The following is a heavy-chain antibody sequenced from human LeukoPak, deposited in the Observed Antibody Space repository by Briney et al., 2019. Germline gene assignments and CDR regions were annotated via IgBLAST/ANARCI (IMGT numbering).Heavy chain of an antibody. J-gene: IGHJ3*02. CDR3: AKDQDGCGGDCYWDAFDI. D-gene: IGHD2-21*01. CDR1: GFTFSSHG. Sequence: GGSLRLSCAASGFTFSSHGMHWVRQAPGKGLEWVAVIWYDGSNKYYADSVKGRFTISRDNSKNTLYLQMNSLRAEDTAVYYCAKDQDGCGGDCYWDAFDIWGQGTMVTV. CDR2: IWYDGSNK. V-gene: IGHV3-33*06.